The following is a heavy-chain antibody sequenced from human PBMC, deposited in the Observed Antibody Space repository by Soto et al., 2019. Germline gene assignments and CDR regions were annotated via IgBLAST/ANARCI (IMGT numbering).Heavy chain of an antibody. CDR2: INSDGSST. J-gene: IGHJ5*02. CDR1: GFTFSSYW. D-gene: IGHD3-3*01. Sequence: PGGPLRLSCAASGFTFSSYWLHWVRQAPGKGLVWVSRINSDGSSTSYADSVKGRFTISRDNAKNTLYLQTNSLRAEDTAVYYCARDPAYTYYDFWSGYYDNWFDPWGQGT. V-gene: IGHV3-74*01. CDR3: ARDPAYTYYDFWSGYYDNWFDP.